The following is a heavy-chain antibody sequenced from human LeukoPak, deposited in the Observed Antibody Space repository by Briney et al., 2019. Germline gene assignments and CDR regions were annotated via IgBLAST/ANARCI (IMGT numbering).Heavy chain of an antibody. CDR2: IYYSGST. CDR3: AKCNGYNYY. J-gene: IGHJ4*02. CDR1: GASMTNYY. D-gene: IGHD5-24*01. V-gene: IGHV4-59*01. Sequence: SETLSLTCTVSGASMTNYYWACIRQPPGKGLEWIGYIYYSGSTNYNPSLKSRVTISVDTSKNQVSLKLSSVTAADTAVYYCAKCNGYNYYWGQGTLVTVSS.